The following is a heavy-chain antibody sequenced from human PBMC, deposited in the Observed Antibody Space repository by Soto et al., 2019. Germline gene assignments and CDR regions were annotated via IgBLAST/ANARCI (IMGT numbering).Heavy chain of an antibody. J-gene: IGHJ5*02. CDR2: IYPGDSDT. Sequence: PGESLKISGKGSGYSFTSYWIGWVRQMPGKGLEWMGIIYPGDSDTRYSPSFQGQVTISADKSISTAYLQWSSLKASDTAMYYCARLGAFGVVMEAGFDPWGQGTLVTVSS. D-gene: IGHD3-3*01. CDR1: GYSFTSYW. V-gene: IGHV5-51*01. CDR3: ARLGAFGVVMEAGFDP.